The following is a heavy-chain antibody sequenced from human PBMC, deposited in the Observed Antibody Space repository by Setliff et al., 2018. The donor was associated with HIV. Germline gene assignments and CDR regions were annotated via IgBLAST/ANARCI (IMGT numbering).Heavy chain of an antibody. Sequence: PSETLSLSCAASGFTFSSYSMNWVRQAPGKGLEWLSYISSSSSSIYHADSVKGRFTISRDNTRSTLYLQMNRLRVEDTAVYYCVRGPQFRPHWGQGTLVTVSS. J-gene: IGHJ4*02. V-gene: IGHV3-48*04. CDR1: GFTFSSYS. CDR2: ISSSSSSI. CDR3: VRGPQFRPH.